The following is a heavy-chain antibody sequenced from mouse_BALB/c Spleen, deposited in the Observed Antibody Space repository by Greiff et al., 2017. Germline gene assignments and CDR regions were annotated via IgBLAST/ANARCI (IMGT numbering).Heavy chain of an antibody. Sequence: VQLQQSGTVLARPGASVKMSCKASGYSFTSYWMHWVKQRPGQGLEWIGAIYPGNSDTSYNQKFKGKAKLTAVTSASTAYMELSSLTNEDSAVYYCTRSRNWASYAMDYWGQGTSVTVSS. CDR1: GYSFTSYW. D-gene: IGHD4-1*01. J-gene: IGHJ4*01. CDR3: TRSRNWASYAMDY. CDR2: IYPGNSDT. V-gene: IGHV1-5*01.